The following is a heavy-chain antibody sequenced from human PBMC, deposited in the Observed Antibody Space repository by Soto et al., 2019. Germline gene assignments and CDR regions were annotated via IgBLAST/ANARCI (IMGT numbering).Heavy chain of an antibody. V-gene: IGHV4-34*01. CDR3: ARVMGFCSSTSCYRGYYYMDV. CDR1: GWSFSGYY. Sequence: SNTLSLTFAVYGWSFSGYYWNWIRQPPGKGLEWIGEINHSGGTNYNPSLKSRVTISVDTSKNQFSLKLSSVTAADTAVYYCARVMGFCSSTSCYRGYYYMDVWGKGTTVTVSS. CDR2: INHSGGT. D-gene: IGHD2-2*01. J-gene: IGHJ6*03.